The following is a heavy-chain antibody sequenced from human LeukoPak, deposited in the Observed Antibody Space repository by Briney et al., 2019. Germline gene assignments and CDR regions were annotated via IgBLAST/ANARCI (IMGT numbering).Heavy chain of an antibody. Sequence: SETLSLTCTVSGGSISSYYWSWIRQPPGEGLEWIGYIYYSVSTNYNPSLKSRVTISVDTSKNQFSLKLSSVTAADTAGYYCAGERTYGPEEWGQGTLVTVSS. J-gene: IGHJ4*02. CDR1: GGSISSYY. CDR2: IYYSVST. D-gene: IGHD4-17*01. CDR3: AGERTYGPEE. V-gene: IGHV4-59*12.